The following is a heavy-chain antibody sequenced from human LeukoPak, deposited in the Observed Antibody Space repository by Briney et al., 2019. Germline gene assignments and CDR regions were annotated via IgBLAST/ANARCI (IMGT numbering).Heavy chain of an antibody. Sequence: EASVKVSCKASGYTFTSYAMHWVRQAPGQGLEWMGWINTNTGNPTYAQGFTGRFVFSLDTSVSTAYLQISSLKAEDTAVYYCARDTDSSGYYYNFDYWGQGTLVTVSS. V-gene: IGHV7-4-1*02. CDR1: GYTFTSYA. CDR3: ARDTDSSGYYYNFDY. D-gene: IGHD3-22*01. J-gene: IGHJ4*02. CDR2: INTNTGNP.